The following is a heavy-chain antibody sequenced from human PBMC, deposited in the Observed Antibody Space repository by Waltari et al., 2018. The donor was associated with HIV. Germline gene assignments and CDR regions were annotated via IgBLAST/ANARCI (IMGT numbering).Heavy chain of an antibody. Sequence: EVQLVESGGGLVQPGGSLRLSCAASGFTFSSYWMHWVRQTPGKGLVWVSRIHSEGSSTRYADSVKGRFTISRDNAKNTLYLQMNSLRAEDTALYYCARGGIAAAGWGDFDYWGQGTLVTVSS. CDR3: ARGGIAAAGWGDFDY. CDR2: IHSEGSST. D-gene: IGHD6-13*01. J-gene: IGHJ4*02. V-gene: IGHV3-74*01. CDR1: GFTFSSYW.